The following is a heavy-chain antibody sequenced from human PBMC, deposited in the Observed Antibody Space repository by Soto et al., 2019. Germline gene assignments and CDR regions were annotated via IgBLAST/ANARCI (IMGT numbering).Heavy chain of an antibody. CDR1: GGTFSSYT. CDR3: ARGSAFIGLDY. J-gene: IGHJ4*02. Sequence: APVKASCKASGGTFSSYTIRWVRQAPGQGLEWMGRIIPILGIANYAQKFQGRVTITADKSTSTAYMELNSLRAEDTAIYYCARGSAFIGLDYWGQGTPVTVSS. V-gene: IGHV1-69*02. CDR2: IIPILGIA. D-gene: IGHD1-26*01.